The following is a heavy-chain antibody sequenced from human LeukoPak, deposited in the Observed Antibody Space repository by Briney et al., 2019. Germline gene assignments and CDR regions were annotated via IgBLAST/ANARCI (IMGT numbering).Heavy chain of an antibody. J-gene: IGHJ4*02. D-gene: IGHD4-23*01. Sequence: PGGSLRLSCAASGFTFSSYAMSWVRQAPGKGLEWVSRINIDGTGTTYADSVKGRFTISRDNAKNTLYLEMNSLRAEDTAVYFCTRGDSGGLHWGQGTLVTVSS. CDR2: INIDGTGT. V-gene: IGHV3-74*01. CDR3: TRGDSGGLH. CDR1: GFTFSSYA.